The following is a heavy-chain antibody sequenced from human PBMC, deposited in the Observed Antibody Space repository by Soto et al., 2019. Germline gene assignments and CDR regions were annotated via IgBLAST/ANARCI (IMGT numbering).Heavy chain of an antibody. CDR1: GVTFSSYW. J-gene: IGHJ4*02. V-gene: IGHV3-74*01. D-gene: IGHD5-12*01. CDR3: ARGRGGYARDY. Sequence: GGSLRLSCAASGVTFSSYWMHWVRQAPGKGLVWVSRINSDGSSTSYADSVKGRFTISRDNAKNTLYLQMNSLRAEDTAVYYCARGRGGYARDYWGQGTLVTVSS. CDR2: INSDGSST.